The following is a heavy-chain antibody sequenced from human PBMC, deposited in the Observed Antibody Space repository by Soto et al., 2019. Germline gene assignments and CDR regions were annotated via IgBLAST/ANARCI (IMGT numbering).Heavy chain of an antibody. J-gene: IGHJ4*02. CDR3: ARDSGDGDYVNFDY. D-gene: IGHD4-17*01. CDR1: GFTFSSYA. CDR2: MSYDGSNK. Sequence: QVQLVESGGGVVQPGRSLRLSCAASGFTFSSYAMHWVRQAPGKGLEWVAVMSYDGSNKYYADSVKGRFTISRDNSKNTLYLQMNSLRAEDTAVYYCARDSGDGDYVNFDYWGQGTLVTVSS. V-gene: IGHV3-30-3*01.